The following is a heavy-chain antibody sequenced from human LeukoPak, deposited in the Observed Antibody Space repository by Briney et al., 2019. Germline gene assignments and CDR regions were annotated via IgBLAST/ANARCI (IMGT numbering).Heavy chain of an antibody. CDR1: GFNFDNFA. Sequence: PGGSLRLSCVVSGFNFDNFAMHWVRQPLGKGLEWVAVISHDGSTKYYADSMKGRITISGDNSKNTLYLQMNNLRSEDTAVYFCARPSPPGDGYNPPDHWGQGTLVTVSS. V-gene: IGHV3-30*04. J-gene: IGHJ4*02. CDR3: ARPSPPGDGYNPPDH. CDR2: ISHDGSTK. D-gene: IGHD5-24*01.